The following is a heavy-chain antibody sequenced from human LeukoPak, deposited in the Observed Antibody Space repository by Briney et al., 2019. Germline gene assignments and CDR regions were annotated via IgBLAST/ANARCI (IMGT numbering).Heavy chain of an antibody. Sequence: SETLSLTCAVYGGSFSGYYWSWIRQPPGKGLEWIGEINHSGSTNYNPSLKSRVTISVGTSKNQFSLKLSSVTAADTAVYYCARGFTIFGVVIRERNWFDPWGQGTLVTVSS. D-gene: IGHD3-3*01. J-gene: IGHJ5*02. CDR1: GGSFSGYY. CDR3: ARGFTIFGVVIRERNWFDP. V-gene: IGHV4-34*01. CDR2: INHSGST.